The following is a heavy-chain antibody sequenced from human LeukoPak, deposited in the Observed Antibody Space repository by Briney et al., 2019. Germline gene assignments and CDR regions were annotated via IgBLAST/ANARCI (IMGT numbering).Heavy chain of an antibody. D-gene: IGHD4-17*01. CDR1: GFTFSSQW. CDR2: VNQGGTEK. Sequence: PGGSLRLSCAASGFTFSSQWMSWVRQAPGKGLEWVANVNQGGTEKYYVDSVKGRFTISRDNSKNTLYLQINSLRVEDTAVYYCAKDYGGYYYYMDVWGKGTTVTISS. CDR3: AKDYGGYYYYMDV. V-gene: IGHV3-7*01. J-gene: IGHJ6*03.